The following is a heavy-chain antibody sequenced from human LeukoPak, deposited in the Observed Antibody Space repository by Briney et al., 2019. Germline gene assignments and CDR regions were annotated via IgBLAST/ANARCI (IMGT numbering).Heavy chain of an antibody. D-gene: IGHD2-2*01. CDR3: ARSRSQPAASSARWFDP. J-gene: IGHJ5*02. V-gene: IGHV1-2*02. CDR2: INPNSGGT. CDR1: GYTFTGYY. Sequence: ASVKVSCKASGYTFTGYYMHWVRQAPGQGLEWMGWINPNSGGTNSAQKLQDRVTMTTDTSTSTAYMELRSLRSDDTAVYFCARSRSQPAASSARWFDPWGQGTLVTVSS.